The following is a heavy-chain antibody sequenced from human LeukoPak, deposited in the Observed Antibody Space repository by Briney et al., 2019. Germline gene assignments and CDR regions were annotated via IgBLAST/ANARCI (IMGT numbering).Heavy chain of an antibody. CDR3: ATHPPKVCTGGSCTDY. Sequence: SETLSLTCTVSGGSISSYSWSWIRQPPGKGLEWIGYIYYSGSTNYNPSHKSRVTISVDMSKNQFSLKLSSVTAADTAVYYCATHPPKVCTGGSCTDYWGQGTLVTVSS. CDR2: IYYSGST. CDR1: GGSISSYS. D-gene: IGHD2-15*01. V-gene: IGHV4-59*01. J-gene: IGHJ4*02.